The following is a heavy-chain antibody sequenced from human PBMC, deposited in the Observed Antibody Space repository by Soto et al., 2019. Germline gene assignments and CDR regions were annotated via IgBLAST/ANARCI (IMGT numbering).Heavy chain of an antibody. J-gene: IGHJ6*02. CDR1: GYSFTSYW. CDR3: ARLAVAGTGYHYYGMDV. CDR2: IDPSDSYT. Sequence: GESLKISCKGSGYSFTSYWSSWVRQMPGKGLEWMGRIDPSDSYTNYSPSFQGHVTISADKSISTAYLQWSSLKASDTAMYYCARLAVAGTGYHYYGMDVWGQGTTVTVSS. V-gene: IGHV5-10-1*01. D-gene: IGHD6-19*01.